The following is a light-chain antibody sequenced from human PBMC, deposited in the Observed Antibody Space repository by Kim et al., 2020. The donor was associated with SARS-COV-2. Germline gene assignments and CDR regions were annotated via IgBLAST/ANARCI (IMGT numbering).Light chain of an antibody. V-gene: IGKV3-15*01. Sequence: EIVMTQSPATLSVSPGERATLSCRASQSINNNLAWYQQKPGQAPRLLIYGASTRATGIPARFSGSGSGTEFTLTISSLQSEDLAVYYCQQYNNWPPWTFGQGTKVDIK. CDR2: GAS. CDR3: QQYNNWPPWT. J-gene: IGKJ1*01. CDR1: QSINNN.